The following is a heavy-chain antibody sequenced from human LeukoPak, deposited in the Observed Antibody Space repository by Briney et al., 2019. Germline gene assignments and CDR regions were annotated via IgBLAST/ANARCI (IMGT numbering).Heavy chain of an antibody. D-gene: IGHD3-22*01. CDR1: GYSFTSYC. V-gene: IGHV5-51*01. CDR3: ARRAYYYDSSGYPHDAFDI. CDR2: IYPGDSDT. Sequence: GESLKISCKGSGYSFTSYCIGWVRQMPGKGLEWMGIIYPGDSDTRYSPSFQGQVTISADKSISTAYLQWSSLKASDTAMYYCARRAYYYDSSGYPHDAFDIWGQGTMVTVSS. J-gene: IGHJ3*02.